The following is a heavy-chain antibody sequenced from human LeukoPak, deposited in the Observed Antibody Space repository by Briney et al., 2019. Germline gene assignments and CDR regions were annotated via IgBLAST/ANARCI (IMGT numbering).Heavy chain of an antibody. CDR3: AGGASRVQVWLPPGY. D-gene: IGHD5-18*01. Sequence: PGGSLRLSCAASGFTFSSYAMSWVRQAPGKGLEWVSAISGSGGSTYYADSVKGRFTISRDNSKNTLYLHMGSLRAEDMAVYYCAGGASRVQVWLPPGYWGQGALVTVSS. V-gene: IGHV3-23*01. J-gene: IGHJ4*02. CDR1: GFTFSSYA. CDR2: ISGSGGST.